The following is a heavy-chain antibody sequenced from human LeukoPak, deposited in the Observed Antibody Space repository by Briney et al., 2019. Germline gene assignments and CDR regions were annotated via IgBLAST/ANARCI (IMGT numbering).Heavy chain of an antibody. D-gene: IGHD6-13*01. J-gene: IGHJ4*02. CDR1: GGTFSSYA. Sequence: SVKVSCTASGGTFSSYAISWVRQAPGPGLEWMGGIIPIFGTANYAQKFQGRVTITADESTSTAYMELSSLRSEDTAVYYCARALTYSSSTDYWGQGTLVTVSS. V-gene: IGHV1-69*13. CDR3: ARALTYSSSTDY. CDR2: IIPIFGTA.